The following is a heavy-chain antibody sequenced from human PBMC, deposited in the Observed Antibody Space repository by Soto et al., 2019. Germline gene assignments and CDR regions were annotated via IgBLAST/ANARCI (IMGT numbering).Heavy chain of an antibody. CDR2: IFWDDDK. CDR1: GFSLTTRGVA. Sequence: QITLKESGPALVRPTQTLTLTCSFSGFSLTTRGVAVGWLRQPRGKALEWLALIFWDDDKWYSPSLRSRLTITEDTSKNQVVLTMTNMDPVDTATYYCAHRSRGYAYYFDQWGQGTLVTVSS. V-gene: IGHV2-5*02. D-gene: IGHD5-12*01. CDR3: AHRSRGYAYYFDQ. J-gene: IGHJ4*02.